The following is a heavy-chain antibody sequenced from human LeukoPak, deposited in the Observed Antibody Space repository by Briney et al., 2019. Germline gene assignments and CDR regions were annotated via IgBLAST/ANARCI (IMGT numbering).Heavy chain of an antibody. CDR2: INHSGST. CDR3: ARGALEGYCSGGSCPLFDY. J-gene: IGHJ4*02. D-gene: IGHD2-15*01. Sequence: NTSETLSLTCAVYGDSFSGYYWSWLRQPPGKGLEGIGEINHSGSTNYNPSLKSRVTISVDTSKNQFSLKLSSVTAADTAVYYCARGALEGYCSGGSCPLFDYWGQGTLVTVSS. V-gene: IGHV4-34*01. CDR1: GDSFSGYY.